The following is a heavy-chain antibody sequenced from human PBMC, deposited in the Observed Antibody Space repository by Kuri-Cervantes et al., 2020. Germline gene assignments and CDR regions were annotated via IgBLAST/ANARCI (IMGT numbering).Heavy chain of an antibody. D-gene: IGHD3-22*01. V-gene: IGHV4-4*02. CDR1: GGSISSSNW. J-gene: IGHJ4*02. CDR3: ARRRITMIVVVITSGFDY. Sequence: SETLSLTCAVSGGSISSSNWWSWVRQPPGKGLEWIGEIYHSGSTNYNPSLKSRVTISVDTSKNQFSLKLRSVTAADTAVYYCARRRITMIVVVITSGFDYWGQGTLVTVSS. CDR2: IYHSGST.